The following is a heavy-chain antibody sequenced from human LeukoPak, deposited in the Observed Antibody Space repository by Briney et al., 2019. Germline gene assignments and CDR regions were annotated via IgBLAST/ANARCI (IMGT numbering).Heavy chain of an antibody. D-gene: IGHD4-17*01. CDR3: ARGTTVKSYYYYGMDV. J-gene: IGHJ6*02. Sequence: GGSLRLSCAASGFTFSSYAMHWVRQAPGKGLEWVAVISYDGSNKYYADSVEGRFTISRDNSKNTLYLQMNSLRAEDTAVYYCARGTTVKSYYYYGMDVWGQGTTVTVSS. V-gene: IGHV3-30-3*01. CDR1: GFTFSSYA. CDR2: ISYDGSNK.